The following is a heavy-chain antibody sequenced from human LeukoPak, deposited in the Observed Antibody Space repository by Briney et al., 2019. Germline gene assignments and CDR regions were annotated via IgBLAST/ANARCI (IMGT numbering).Heavy chain of an antibody. V-gene: IGHV7-4-1*02. D-gene: IGHD1-26*01. CDR1: GYTFTSYG. CDR2: INTNTGNP. J-gene: IGHJ6*03. Sequence: ASVKVSCKASGYTFTSYGIHWVRQAPGQGLEWMGWINTNTGNPTYAQGFTGRFVFSLETFVSTSYLQISSLKAEDTAVYYCARGRGSSARLGYYYYYIDVWGKGTTVTVSS. CDR3: ARGRGSSARLGYYYYYIDV.